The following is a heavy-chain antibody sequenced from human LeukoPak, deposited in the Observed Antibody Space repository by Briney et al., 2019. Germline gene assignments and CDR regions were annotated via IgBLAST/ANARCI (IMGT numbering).Heavy chain of an antibody. CDR3: AKDVMATISYYFDY. CDR1: GFTFSSYA. Sequence: GGSLRLPCAASGFTFSSYAMSWVRQAPGKGLEWVSAISGSGGSTYYADSVKGRFTISRDNSKNTLYLQMNSLGAEDTAVYYCAKDVMATISYYFDYWGQGTLATVSS. CDR2: ISGSGGST. D-gene: IGHD5-24*01. V-gene: IGHV3-23*01. J-gene: IGHJ4*02.